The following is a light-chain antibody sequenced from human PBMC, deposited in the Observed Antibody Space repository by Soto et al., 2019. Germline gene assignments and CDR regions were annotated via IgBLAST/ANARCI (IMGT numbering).Light chain of an antibody. V-gene: IGKV1-5*03. CDR3: KQYNSYWT. CDR2: KAS. Sequence: DIQMTQSPSTLAASVGDRVTLTCRASQSITSWLAWYQQKPGKAPKLLIYKASSLESGVPSRFSGSGSGTEFTLTISSLQPEDFATYYCKQYNSYWTVGNGTKVDIK. J-gene: IGKJ1*01. CDR1: QSITSW.